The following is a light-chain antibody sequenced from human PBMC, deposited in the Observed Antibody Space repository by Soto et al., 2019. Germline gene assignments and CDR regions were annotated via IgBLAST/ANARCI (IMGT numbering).Light chain of an antibody. CDR2: GAS. Sequence: EIVMTQSPATLSVSPGERATLSCRASQSVSSNLAWYQQKPGQAPRLLIYGASTRATGIPARFSGSGSGTEFTLTISSLQPEDFAVYYCQQDNNWPPWTFGQGTKVEIK. CDR3: QQDNNWPPWT. CDR1: QSVSSN. V-gene: IGKV3-15*01. J-gene: IGKJ1*01.